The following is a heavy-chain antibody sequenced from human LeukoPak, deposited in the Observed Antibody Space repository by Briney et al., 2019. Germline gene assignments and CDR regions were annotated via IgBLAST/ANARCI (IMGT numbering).Heavy chain of an antibody. V-gene: IGHV3-33*01. CDR2: IWYDGTNK. J-gene: IGHJ4*02. D-gene: IGHD4-23*01. CDR1: GFSFTSHG. CDR3: ARVSESGNSDY. Sequence: GGSLGLSCAASGFSFTSHGMHWVRQAPGKGLEWVAVIWYDGTNKYYADSVKGRFTISRDTSNNMLYLQMNSLRAEDTAVYYCARVSESGNSDYWGQGTLVTVSS.